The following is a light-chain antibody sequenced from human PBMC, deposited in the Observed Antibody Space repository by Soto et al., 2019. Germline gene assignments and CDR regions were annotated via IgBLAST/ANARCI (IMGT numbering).Light chain of an antibody. CDR2: DAS. J-gene: IGKJ1*01. V-gene: IGKV3-11*01. Sequence: EIVLTQSPATLSLSPGERATLSCRASRSVSIYLPWYQQKPGQAPSLLIYDASNRATDIPARFSGSGSGTDFTLTFSSLEPEDFAVYYCHQRSNWAFGQGTKVETK. CDR3: HQRSNWA. CDR1: RSVSIY.